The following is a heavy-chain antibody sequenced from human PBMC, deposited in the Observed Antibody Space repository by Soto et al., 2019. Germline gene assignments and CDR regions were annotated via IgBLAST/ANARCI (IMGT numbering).Heavy chain of an antibody. J-gene: IGHJ4*02. CDR3: AKLLGPGSYYDDDY. Sequence: QVQLVQSGAEVKTPGSSVKVSCRASGGTSNNYADTWVRQAPGHGLEWMGGIIAYFGTATYAHKFRGSLTITADDSTRTNYMELTSLTTDDTAIYYCAKLLGPGSYYDDDYWGQGTLVTVSS. V-gene: IGHV1-69*01. CDR2: IIAYFGTA. D-gene: IGHD3-10*01. CDR1: GGTSNNYA.